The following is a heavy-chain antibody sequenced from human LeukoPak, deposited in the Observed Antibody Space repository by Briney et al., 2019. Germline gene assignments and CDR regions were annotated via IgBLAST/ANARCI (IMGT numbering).Heavy chain of an antibody. J-gene: IGHJ6*04. Sequence: GGSLRLSRAASGFTFSDYYMSWIRQAPGKGLEWVSYISSSGSTIYYADSVKGRFTISRDNAKNSLYLQMNSLRAEDTAVYYCARGPALGYCSSTSCYQGDVWGKGTTVTVSS. V-gene: IGHV3-11*04. CDR2: ISSSGSTI. D-gene: IGHD2-2*01. CDR1: GFTFSDYY. CDR3: ARGPALGYCSSTSCYQGDV.